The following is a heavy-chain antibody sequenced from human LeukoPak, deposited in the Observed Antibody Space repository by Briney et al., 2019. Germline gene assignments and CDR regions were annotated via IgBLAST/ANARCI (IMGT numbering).Heavy chain of an antibody. CDR1: GGSISSSSYY. V-gene: IGHV4-39*01. D-gene: IGHD1-26*01. J-gene: IGHJ4*02. Sequence: SETLSLTCTVSGGSISSSSYYWGWIRQPPGKGLEWIGSIYYSGSTYYNPSLKSRVTISVDTSKNQFSLKLSSVTAADTAVYYCARQGDDEGADYWGQGTLVTVSS. CDR2: IYYSGST. CDR3: ARQGDDEGADY.